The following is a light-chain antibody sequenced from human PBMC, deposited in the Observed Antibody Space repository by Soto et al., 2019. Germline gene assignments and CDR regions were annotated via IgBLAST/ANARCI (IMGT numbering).Light chain of an antibody. CDR3: QQYHNWPLIT. J-gene: IGKJ5*01. CDR1: QSVNRN. Sequence: EILVTHSPGTLSVSPGDRVVLSGSASQSVNRNLAWYQQKPGQTPRLLIYDASTRATGIPVRFSGSGSGTEFTLTISSLLSEDFAVYYCQQYHNWPLITFGQGTRLEIK. CDR2: DAS. V-gene: IGKV3-15*01.